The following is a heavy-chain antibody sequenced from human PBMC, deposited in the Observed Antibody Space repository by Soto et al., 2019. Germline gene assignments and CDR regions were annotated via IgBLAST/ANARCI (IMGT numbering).Heavy chain of an antibody. CDR3: AKGRGAYYGSGSYYFDY. D-gene: IGHD3-10*01. V-gene: IGHV3-23*01. CDR2: ISGSGGST. CDR1: GFTFSSYA. Sequence: EVQLLESGGGLVQPGGSLRLSCAASGFTFSSYAMSWVRQAPGKGLEWVSAISGSGGSTYYADSVKGRFTISRDNSKNTLYLQMNSVRAEDTAVYYCAKGRGAYYGSGSYYFDYWGQGTLVTVSS. J-gene: IGHJ4*02.